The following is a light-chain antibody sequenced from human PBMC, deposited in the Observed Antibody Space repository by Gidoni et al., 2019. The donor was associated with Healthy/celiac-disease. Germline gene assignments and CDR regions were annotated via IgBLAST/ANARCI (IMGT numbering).Light chain of an antibody. CDR1: QSISSW. V-gene: IGKV1-5*03. J-gene: IGKJ2*01. CDR2: KAS. CDR3: QQYNSYSGYT. Sequence: DIQMTQSPSTLSASVGDRVTITCRASQSISSWLAWYQQKPGNAPKLLIYKASSLESGVPSRFSGSGSGTEFTLTISSLQPDDFATYYCQQYNSYSGYTFXQXTKLEIK.